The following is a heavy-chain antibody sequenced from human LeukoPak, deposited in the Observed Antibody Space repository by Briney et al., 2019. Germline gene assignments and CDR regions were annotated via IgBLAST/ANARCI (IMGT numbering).Heavy chain of an antibody. Sequence: GGSLRLSCAASGFTFCGSAMHWVRQASGEGLEWVGRIRSKANSYATAYAASVKGRFTISRDDSKNTAYLQMNSLKTEDTAVYYCMVYGGVAATTFDYWGQGTLVTVSS. V-gene: IGHV3-73*01. J-gene: IGHJ4*02. CDR1: GFTFCGSA. D-gene: IGHD2-15*01. CDR2: IRSKANSYAT. CDR3: MVYGGVAATTFDY.